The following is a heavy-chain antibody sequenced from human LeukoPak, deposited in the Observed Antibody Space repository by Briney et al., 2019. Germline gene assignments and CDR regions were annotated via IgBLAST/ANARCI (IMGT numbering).Heavy chain of an antibody. CDR3: GRIVVVPAAEWFDP. V-gene: IGHV3-21*01. J-gene: IGHJ5*02. CDR1: GFTFSSYS. CDR2: ISSSSSYI. Sequence: SGGSLRLSCAASGFTFSSYSMNWVRQAPGKGLEWVSSISSSSSYIYYADSVKGRFTISRDNAKNSLYLQMNSLRAEDTAVYYCGRIVVVPAAEWFDPWGQGTLVTVSS. D-gene: IGHD2-2*01.